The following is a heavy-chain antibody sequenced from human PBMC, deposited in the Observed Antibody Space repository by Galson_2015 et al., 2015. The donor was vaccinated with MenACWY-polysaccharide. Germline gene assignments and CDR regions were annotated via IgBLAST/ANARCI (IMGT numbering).Heavy chain of an antibody. CDR2: IIPIFGTA. V-gene: IGHV1-69*06. J-gene: IGHJ6*03. CDR3: ARVAKRCSSPSCSDSYYYYYYMDV. D-gene: IGHD2-2*01. CDR1: GGTFSSYA. Sequence: SVKVSCKASGGTFSSYAVNWVRQAPGQGLEWMGEIIPIFGTAKYAQTFQGRVTITADKSTSTAYMELSSLRSEDTAVYYCARVAKRCSSPSCSDSYYYYYYMDVWGKGTTVTVSS.